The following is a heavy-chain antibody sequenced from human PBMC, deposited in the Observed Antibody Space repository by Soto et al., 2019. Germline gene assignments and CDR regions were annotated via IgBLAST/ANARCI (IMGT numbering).Heavy chain of an antibody. J-gene: IGHJ4*02. CDR3: AHRTWSYGHTRFES. V-gene: IGHV2-5*02. D-gene: IGHD5-18*01. Sequence: QITLKESGPTLVKPTQTLTLTCTFSGFSLNTDGMGVGWFRQPPGKTLEWLALIFWDDDTRSSPSLKTRLTIPTDTSKNQVVLSITNMDPVDTATYYCAHRTWSYGHTRFESWGQGTLVTVS. CDR2: IFWDDDT. CDR1: GFSLNTDGMG.